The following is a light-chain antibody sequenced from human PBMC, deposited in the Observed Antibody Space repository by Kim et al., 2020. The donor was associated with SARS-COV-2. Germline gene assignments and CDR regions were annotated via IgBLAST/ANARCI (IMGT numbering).Light chain of an antibody. CDR3: QQYNSYSLT. CDR2: DAS. CDR1: QSISSW. Sequence: ASVGDRVTMTCRASQSISSWLAWYQQKPGKAPKLLIYDASSLESGVPSRFSGSGSGTEFTLTISSLQPDDFATYYCQQYNSYSLTFGQGTKVDIK. V-gene: IGKV1-5*01. J-gene: IGKJ1*01.